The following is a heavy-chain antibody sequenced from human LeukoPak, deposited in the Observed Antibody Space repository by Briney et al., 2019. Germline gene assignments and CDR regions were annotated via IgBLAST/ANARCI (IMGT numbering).Heavy chain of an antibody. Sequence: PGGSLRLSCAASGFTFSNAWMSWVRQAPGKGLEWVGRIKSKTDGGTTDYAAPVKGRFTISRDDSKNTLYLQMNSLKTEDTAVYYCTTDLDFWSGYYSNRKRFDYWGQGTLVTVSS. D-gene: IGHD3-3*01. CDR2: IKSKTDGGTT. CDR3: TTDLDFWSGYYSNRKRFDY. V-gene: IGHV3-15*01. CDR1: GFTFSNAW. J-gene: IGHJ4*02.